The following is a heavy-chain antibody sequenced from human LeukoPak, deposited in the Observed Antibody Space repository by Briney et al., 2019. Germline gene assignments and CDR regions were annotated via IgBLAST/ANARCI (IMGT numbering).Heavy chain of an antibody. J-gene: IGHJ6*03. D-gene: IGHD6-6*01. CDR1: GGSISSYY. V-gene: IGHV4-4*07. CDR3: ARVGAGRYSSSSRVAYYYYYYYMDV. CDR2: IYTSGST. Sequence: SETLSLTCTVSGGSISSYYWSWIRQPAGKGLEWIGRIYTSGSTNYNPSLKSRVTMSVDTSKNQFSLKLSSVTAADTAVYYCARVGAGRYSSSSRVAYYYYYYYMDVWGKGTTVTVS.